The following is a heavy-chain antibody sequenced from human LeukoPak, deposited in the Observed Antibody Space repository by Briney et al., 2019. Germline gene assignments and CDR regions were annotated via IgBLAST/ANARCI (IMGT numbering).Heavy chain of an antibody. J-gene: IGHJ3*02. D-gene: IGHD3-10*01. CDR2: IYYSGST. Sequence: PSETLSLTCTVSGGSISSYYWSWIRQPPGKGLEWIGYIYYSGSTNYNPSLKSRVTISVDTSKNQFSLKLSSVTAADTAVYYCGRAALTMVRGGNAFDIWGQGTMVTVSS. CDR3: GRAALTMVRGGNAFDI. V-gene: IGHV4-59*08. CDR1: GGSISSYY.